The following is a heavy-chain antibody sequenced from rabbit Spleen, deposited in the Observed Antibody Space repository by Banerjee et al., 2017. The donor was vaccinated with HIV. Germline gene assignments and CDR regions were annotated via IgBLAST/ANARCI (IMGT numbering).Heavy chain of an antibody. V-gene: IGHV1S45*01. CDR1: GFSFSDRDV. D-gene: IGHD1-1*01. J-gene: IGHJ6*01. CDR2: INSNTGNT. CDR3: ARDTATSFSTYGMDL. Sequence: QEQLVESGGGLVQPEGSLTLTCKASGFSFSDRDVMCWVRQAPGKGLEWIACINSNTGNTVYASWAKGRFTISKASSTTVTLQMTSLTAADTATYFCARDTATSFSTYGMDLWGPGTLVTVS.